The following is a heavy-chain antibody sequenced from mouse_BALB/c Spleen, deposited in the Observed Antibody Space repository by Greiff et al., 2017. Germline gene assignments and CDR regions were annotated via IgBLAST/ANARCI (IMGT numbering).Heavy chain of an antibody. CDR1: GFNIKDTY. Sequence: EVKVVESGAELVKPGASVKLSCTASGFNIKDTYMHWVKQRPEQGLEWIGRIDPANGNTKYDPKFQGKATITADTSSNTAYLQLSSLTSEDTAVYYCARGVFDYWGQGTTLTVSS. V-gene: IGHV14-3*02. J-gene: IGHJ2*01. CDR3: ARGVFDY. CDR2: IDPANGNT.